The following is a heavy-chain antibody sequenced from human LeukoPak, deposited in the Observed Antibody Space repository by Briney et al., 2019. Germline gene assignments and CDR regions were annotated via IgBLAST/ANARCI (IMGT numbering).Heavy chain of an antibody. CDR3: ANHRTPDRYHWNYFDY. Sequence: GGSLRLSCAASGFTFRNSGMSWVRQAPGTGLEWVSSIGGHVHSTYYANSVIGRFTVSRDDTKNTLYLQMNSLRADDTAIYYCANHRTPDRYHWNYFDYWGQGTLVTVSS. J-gene: IGHJ4*02. V-gene: IGHV3-23*01. CDR1: GFTFRNSG. D-gene: IGHD1-20*01. CDR2: IGGHVHST.